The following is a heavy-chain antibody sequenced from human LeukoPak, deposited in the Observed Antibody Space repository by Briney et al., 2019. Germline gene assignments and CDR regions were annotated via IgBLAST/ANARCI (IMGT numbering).Heavy chain of an antibody. CDR2: IKHDGSEK. D-gene: IGHD3-10*02. V-gene: IGHV3-7*01. J-gene: IGHJ6*04. CDR1: GFTFGNFW. CDR3: AELGITMIGGV. Sequence: GGSLSLSCAASGFTFGNFWMTWVRQAPGKGLEWVANIKHDGSEKYYVDSVKGRFTISRDNAKNSLYLQMNSLRAEDTAVYYCAELGITMIGGVWGKGTTVTISS.